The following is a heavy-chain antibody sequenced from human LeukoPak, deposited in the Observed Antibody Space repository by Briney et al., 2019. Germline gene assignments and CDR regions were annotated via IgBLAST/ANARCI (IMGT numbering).Heavy chain of an antibody. J-gene: IGHJ4*02. V-gene: IGHV4-34*01. CDR3: ARGTSYGDADY. CDR1: GFTFSSYA. D-gene: IGHD4-17*01. Sequence: GSLRLSCAASGFTFSSYAMSWIRQPPGKGLEWIGEINHSGSTNYNPSLKSRVTISVDTSKNQFSLKLSSVTAADTAVYYCARGTSYGDADYWGQGTLVTVSS. CDR2: INHSGST.